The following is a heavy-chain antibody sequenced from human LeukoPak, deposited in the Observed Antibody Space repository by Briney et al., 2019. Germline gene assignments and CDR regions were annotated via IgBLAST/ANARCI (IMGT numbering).Heavy chain of an antibody. CDR3: VRGDVLLWFGELLGTPSDFDY. V-gene: IGHV3-64D*06. D-gene: IGHD3-10*01. CDR1: GFTFSSYA. CDR2: ISSNGGST. J-gene: IGHJ4*02. Sequence: GGSLRLSCSASGFTFSSYAMHWVRQAPGKGLEYVSAISSNGGSTYYADSVKGRFTISGDNSKNTLYLQMSSLRAEDTAVYYCVRGDVLLWFGELLGTPSDFDYWGQGTLVTVSS.